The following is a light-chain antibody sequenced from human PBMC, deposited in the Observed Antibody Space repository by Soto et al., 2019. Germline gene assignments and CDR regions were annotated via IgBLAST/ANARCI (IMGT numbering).Light chain of an antibody. V-gene: IGKV1-17*01. CDR1: QGIRND. CDR3: QQYMSYS. CDR2: AAS. J-gene: IGKJ1*01. Sequence: DIQITQSPSSVSASVVDRFTITCRASQGIRNDLGWYQQKPGKAPKRLIYAASSLQSGVPSRFSGSGSGTEFTLTISSLQPEDFATYYCQQYMSYSFGQGTKVDI.